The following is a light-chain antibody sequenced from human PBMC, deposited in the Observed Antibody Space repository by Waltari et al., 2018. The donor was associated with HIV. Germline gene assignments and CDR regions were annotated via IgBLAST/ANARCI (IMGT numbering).Light chain of an antibody. CDR2: EVT. Sequence: QSALTQPASLSGSPGQSIVISCTGTRRDLGNYNLVSWYQPHPGKVPRLIVYEVTKRPSGVSSRFSGSKSANTASLMISGLQAEDEGNYYCSSYAGGHTWVFGGGTKLTVL. CDR1: RRDLGNYNL. CDR3: SSYAGGHTWV. J-gene: IGLJ3*02. V-gene: IGLV2-23*02.